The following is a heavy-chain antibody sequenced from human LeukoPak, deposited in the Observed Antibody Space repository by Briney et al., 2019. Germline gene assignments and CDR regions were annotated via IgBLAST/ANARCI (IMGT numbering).Heavy chain of an antibody. CDR2: IYSGGRT. CDR1: GFTVSRNY. Sequence: GGSLRLSCAASGFTVSRNYMSWVRQAPGKGLEWVSVIYSGGRTYYADSVKGRFTISRDNSKNTLYLQVNRLGAEDTAVYYCARAGPSSSWHQFDYWGQGTPVTVSS. V-gene: IGHV3-66*01. CDR3: ARAGPSSSWHQFDY. D-gene: IGHD6-13*01. J-gene: IGHJ4*02.